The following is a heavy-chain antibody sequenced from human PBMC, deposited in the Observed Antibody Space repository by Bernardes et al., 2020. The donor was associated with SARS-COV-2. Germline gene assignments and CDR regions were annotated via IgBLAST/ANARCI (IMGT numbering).Heavy chain of an antibody. CDR2: ISGSGGST. CDR1: GFSFSSYA. V-gene: IGHV3-23*01. D-gene: IGHD3-3*01. Sequence: LKVWCAASGFSFSSYAMSWVRQAPGKGLEWVSAISGSGGSTYYADSVKGRFTISRDNSKNTLYLQMNSLRAEDTAVYYCAKDPFYDFWSGYYFDYWGQGTLVTVSS. CDR3: AKDPFYDFWSGYYFDY. J-gene: IGHJ4*02.